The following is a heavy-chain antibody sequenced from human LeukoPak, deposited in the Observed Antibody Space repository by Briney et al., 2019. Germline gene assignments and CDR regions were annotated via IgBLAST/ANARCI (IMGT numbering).Heavy chain of an antibody. CDR1: GGSFSGYY. J-gene: IGHJ4*02. CDR2: INRSGST. CDR3: ARRATGGSGSYYLLYYFDY. D-gene: IGHD3-10*01. Sequence: SETLSLTCAVYGGSFSGYYWSWIRQPPGKGLEWIGEINRSGSTNYNPSLKSRVTISVDTSKNQFSLKLSSVTAADTAVYYCARRATGGSGSYYLLYYFDYWGQGTLVTVSS. V-gene: IGHV4-34*01.